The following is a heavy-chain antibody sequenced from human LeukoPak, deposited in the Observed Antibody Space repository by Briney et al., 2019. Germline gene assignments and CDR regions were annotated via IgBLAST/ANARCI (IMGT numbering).Heavy chain of an antibody. V-gene: IGHV3-7*05. CDR2: IKQDGSEK. D-gene: IGHD6-13*01. J-gene: IGHJ4*02. CDR1: GFTFSSYW. CDR3: ARRGTSSSWAHFDY. Sequence: GGSLGLSCAASGFTFSSYWMTWVRQAPGKGLEWVAKIKQDGSEKYYVDSVKGRFTISRDNAKNSLYLQMNSLGAEDTAVYYCARRGTSSSWAHFDYWGQGTLVTVSS.